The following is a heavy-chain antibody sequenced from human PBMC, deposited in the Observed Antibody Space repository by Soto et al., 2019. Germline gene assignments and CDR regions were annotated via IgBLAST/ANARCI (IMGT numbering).Heavy chain of an antibody. CDR3: VRGGSGSRGDY. Sequence: QVQLVQSGAEMKKPGSSVKVSCKTSGGALSNFAVSWVRQAPGQGLEWVGGITPILGTPSYAQKFQGRVTITADVSTTSAYREITSLTSEDTALYYCVRGGSGSRGDYWGQGTLVTVSS. CDR2: ITPILGTP. D-gene: IGHD3-10*01. CDR1: GGALSNFA. J-gene: IGHJ4*02. V-gene: IGHV1-69*01.